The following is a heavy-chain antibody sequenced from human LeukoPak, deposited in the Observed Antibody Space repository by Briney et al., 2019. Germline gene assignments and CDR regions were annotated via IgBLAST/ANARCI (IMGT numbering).Heavy chain of an antibody. CDR3: ASFRGGSYGYYFDY. D-gene: IGHD1-26*01. Sequence: GGSLRLSCAASGFTFSSYSMNWVRQAPGKGLEWVSYISSSSSTIYYADSVKGRFTISRDNAKNTLYLQMNSLRAEDTAVYYCASFRGGSYGYYFDYWGQGTLVTVSS. J-gene: IGHJ4*02. V-gene: IGHV3-48*01. CDR2: ISSSSSTI. CDR1: GFTFSSYS.